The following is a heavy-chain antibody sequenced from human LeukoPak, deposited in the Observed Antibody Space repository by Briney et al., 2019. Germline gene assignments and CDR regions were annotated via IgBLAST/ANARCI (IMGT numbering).Heavy chain of an antibody. CDR2: IHYSGST. J-gene: IGHJ6*02. Sequence: SETLSLTCTVSGDSISNGDHYWSWIRQHPGKGLEWIGHIHYSGSTYYNPSLKSRGIISVETSKNQFSLKLSSVTAADTAVYYCARGRPYYYGSGSYYPAFYFGMDVWGQGTTVTVSS. CDR3: ARGRPYYYGSGSYYPAFYFGMDV. V-gene: IGHV4-31*03. D-gene: IGHD3-10*01. CDR1: GDSISNGDHY.